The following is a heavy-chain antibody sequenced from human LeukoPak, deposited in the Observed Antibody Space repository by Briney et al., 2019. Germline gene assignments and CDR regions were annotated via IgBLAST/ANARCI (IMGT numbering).Heavy chain of an antibody. CDR1: GFTFSSYE. V-gene: IGHV3-48*03. CDR3: ARDPDQGFTFGGVIVDY. D-gene: IGHD3-16*02. CDR2: ISSSGSTI. Sequence: GGSLRLSCAASGFTFSSYEMNWVRQAPGKGLEWVSYISSSGSTIYYADSVKGRFTISRDNAKNPLYLQMNSLRAEDTAVYYCARDPDQGFTFGGVIVDYWGQGTLVTVSS. J-gene: IGHJ4*02.